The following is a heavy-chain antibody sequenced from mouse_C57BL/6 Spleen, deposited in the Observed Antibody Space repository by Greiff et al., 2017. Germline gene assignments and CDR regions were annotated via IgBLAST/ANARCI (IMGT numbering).Heavy chain of an antibody. D-gene: IGHD2-2*01. CDR3: AWGYYDAMEY. Sequence: EVKLMESGGGLVQPGGSLSLSCAASGFTFTDYYMSWVRQPPGKALEWLGFIRNKANGYTTEYSASVKGRFTISRDNFQSILYLQMNALRAEDSASYYWAWGYYDAMEYWGKGTSVTVSS. J-gene: IGHJ4*01. CDR1: GFTFTDYY. V-gene: IGHV7-3*01. CDR2: IRNKANGYTT.